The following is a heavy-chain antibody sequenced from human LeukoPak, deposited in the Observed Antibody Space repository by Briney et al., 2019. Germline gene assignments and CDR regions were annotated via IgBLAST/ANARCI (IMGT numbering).Heavy chain of an antibody. V-gene: IGHV1-2*02. CDR3: ARGEPSDP. J-gene: IGHJ5*02. CDR1: GYTFTSYD. CDR2: INPNSGGT. Sequence: GASVKVSCKASGYTFTSYDINWVRQATGQGLEWMGWINPNSGGTNYAQKFQGRVTMTRDTSISTAYMELSRLRSDDTAVYYCARGEPSDPWGQGTLVTVSS. D-gene: IGHD1-14*01.